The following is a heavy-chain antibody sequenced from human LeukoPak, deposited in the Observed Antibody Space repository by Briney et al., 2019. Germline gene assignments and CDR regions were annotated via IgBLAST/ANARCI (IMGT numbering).Heavy chain of an antibody. CDR2: IYYSGST. D-gene: IGHD2-2*01. CDR3: AREYCTRTTCYFDY. Sequence: SETLSLTCTVSGGSISSYYWSWIRQPPGKGLEWIGYIYYSGSTNYNPSLKSRVTISVDTSKNQFSLKLSSVTAADTAAYYCAREYCTRTTCYFDYWGQGTLVTVSS. V-gene: IGHV4-59*01. J-gene: IGHJ4*02. CDR1: GGSISSYY.